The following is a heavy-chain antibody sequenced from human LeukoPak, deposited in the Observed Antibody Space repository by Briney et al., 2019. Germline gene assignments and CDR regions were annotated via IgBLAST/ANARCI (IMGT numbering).Heavy chain of an antibody. J-gene: IGHJ4*02. CDR3: VKATVTSSYFDYFDS. CDR1: GFSFSICS. V-gene: IGHV3-64D*09. Sequence: GGSLRLSCSASGFSFSICSMHWVRQAPGKGLEYVSAISNNGDHTNYADSVKGRFTISRDNSKNTLYLQMSSLRAEDTAVYYCVKATVTSSYFDYFDSWGQGTRVTVSS. D-gene: IGHD4-17*01. CDR2: ISNNGDHT.